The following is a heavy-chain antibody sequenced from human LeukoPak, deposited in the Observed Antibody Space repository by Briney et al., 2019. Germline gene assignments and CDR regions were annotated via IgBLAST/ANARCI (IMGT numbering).Heavy chain of an antibody. Sequence: ASVKVSCKASGYTFTSYDINWVRQATGQGLEWMGWMNPNSGNTGYAQKFQGRVTMTEDTSTDTAYMELSSLRSEDTAVYYCATDNHEQFYCSGGSCYSTGGAFDIWGQGTMVTVSS. CDR2: MNPNSGNT. CDR3: ATDNHEQFYCSGGSCYSTGGAFDI. J-gene: IGHJ3*02. D-gene: IGHD2-15*01. V-gene: IGHV1-8*01. CDR1: GYTFTSYD.